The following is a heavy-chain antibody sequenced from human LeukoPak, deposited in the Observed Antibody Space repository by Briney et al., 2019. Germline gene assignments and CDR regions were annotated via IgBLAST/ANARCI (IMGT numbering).Heavy chain of an antibody. J-gene: IGHJ4*02. CDR2: LYTSGST. Sequence: SQTLSLTCTVSGGSISSGSYYWSWIRQPAGKGLEWIGRLYTSGSTNYNPPLKSRVTISVDTSKNQFSLKLSSVTAADTAVYYCARDRYDSSAYYSDYWGQGTLVTVSS. CDR3: ARDRYDSSAYYSDY. CDR1: GGSISSGSYY. V-gene: IGHV4-61*02. D-gene: IGHD3-22*01.